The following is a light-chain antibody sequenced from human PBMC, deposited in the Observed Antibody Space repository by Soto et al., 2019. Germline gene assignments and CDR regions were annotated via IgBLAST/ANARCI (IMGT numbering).Light chain of an antibody. Sequence: EIVLTQSPVTLSLSPGERATLSCRASQSVSSYLAWYQQKPDQAPRLLIYEASNRATGIPARFSGGGSGTDFTLTIDNLEPEDCAIYYCQQRSKWPPITFGQGTRLDIK. CDR1: QSVSSY. V-gene: IGKV3-11*01. CDR3: QQRSKWPPIT. CDR2: EAS. J-gene: IGKJ5*01.